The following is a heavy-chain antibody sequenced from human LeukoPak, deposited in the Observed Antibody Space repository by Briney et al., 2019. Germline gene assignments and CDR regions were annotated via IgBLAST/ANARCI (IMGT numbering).Heavy chain of an antibody. CDR3: ARDGDFWSGYYAFDI. CDR1: GFTFSSYS. J-gene: IGHJ3*02. Sequence: GGSLRLSCAASGFTFSSYSMNWVRQAPGKGLEWVSSISSSSSYIYYADLVKGRFTISRDNAKNSLYLQMNSLRAEDTAVYYCARDGDFWSGYYAFDIRGQGTMVTVSS. D-gene: IGHD3-3*01. CDR2: ISSSSSYI. V-gene: IGHV3-21*01.